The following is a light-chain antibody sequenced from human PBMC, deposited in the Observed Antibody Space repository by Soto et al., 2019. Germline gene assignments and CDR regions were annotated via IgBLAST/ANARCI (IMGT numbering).Light chain of an antibody. V-gene: IGLV3-1*01. CDR3: QAWDSSTVV. CDR2: QDN. Sequence: ELTQPPSVSVSPGQTASITCSGDKLGDKYACWFQQKPGQSPVLVIYQDNKRPSGIPERFSGSNSGNTATLTISGTQAMDEADYYCQAWDSSTVVFGGGTKLTVL. J-gene: IGLJ2*01. CDR1: KLGDKY.